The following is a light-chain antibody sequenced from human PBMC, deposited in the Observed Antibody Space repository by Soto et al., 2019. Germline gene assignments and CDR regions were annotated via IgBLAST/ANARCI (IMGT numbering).Light chain of an antibody. CDR1: QSLVYSDGNTY. CDR3: MQATQCPLYT. V-gene: IGKV2-30*01. Sequence: DVVMTQSPLSLPVTLGQPASISCRSSQSLVYSDGNTYLNWFHQRPGQSPRRLIYKVSNRDSGVPDRFSGSGSGPDFTLKISRVEAEDVGVYYCMQATQCPLYTFGQGTKLEIK. J-gene: IGKJ2*01. CDR2: KVS.